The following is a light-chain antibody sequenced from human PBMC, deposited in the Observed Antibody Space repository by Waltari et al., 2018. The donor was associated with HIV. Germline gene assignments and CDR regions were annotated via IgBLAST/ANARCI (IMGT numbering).Light chain of an antibody. V-gene: IGKV1-39*01. CDR3: QQSYSIPWT. Sequence: DIQMTHSPSSLSASVGEGVIITCRANLSINNYLNWYQRKPGKAPRLLIFAATSLQSGVPSRFSGSGSGTDFTLTISSLLLEDFATYYCQQSYSIPWTFGQGTKVEIK. CDR2: AAT. CDR1: LSINNY. J-gene: IGKJ1*01.